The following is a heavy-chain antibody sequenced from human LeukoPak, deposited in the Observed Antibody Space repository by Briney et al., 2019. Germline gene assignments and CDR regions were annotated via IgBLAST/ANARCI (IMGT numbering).Heavy chain of an antibody. CDR3: ARRYYDESFDY. J-gene: IGHJ4*02. D-gene: IGHD3-22*01. CDR2: ICYSGST. V-gene: IGHV4-39*01. CDR1: GGSISSSSYY. Sequence: PSETLSLTCTVSGGSISSSSYYWGWIRQPPGKGLEWIGSICYSGSTYYNPSLKSRVTISVDTSKNQFSLKLSSVTAADTAVYYCARRYYDESFDYWGQGTLVTVSS.